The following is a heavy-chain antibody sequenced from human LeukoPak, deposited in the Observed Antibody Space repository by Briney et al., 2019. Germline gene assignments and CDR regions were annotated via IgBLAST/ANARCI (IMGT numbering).Heavy chain of an antibody. Sequence: GESLKISCKGSGYSFTSYWIGWVRQMPGKGLEWMGIIYPGDSDTRYSPSFQGQVTISADKSISTAYLQWSSLKASDTAMYYCAVATYYDILTGYYNVYYWGQGTLVTVSS. V-gene: IGHV5-51*01. CDR1: GYSFTSYW. D-gene: IGHD3-9*01. J-gene: IGHJ4*02. CDR2: IYPGDSDT. CDR3: AVATYYDILTGYYNVYY.